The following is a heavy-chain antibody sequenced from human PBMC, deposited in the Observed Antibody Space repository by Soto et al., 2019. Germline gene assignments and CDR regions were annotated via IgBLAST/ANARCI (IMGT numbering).Heavy chain of an antibody. CDR1: GGTFSSYA. D-gene: IGHD1-26*01. CDR2: IIPIFGTA. CDR3: SRGPSSVSYQPYSYYGMDV. J-gene: IGHJ6*02. Sequence: QVQLVQSGAEVKKPGSSVKVSCTASGGTFSSYAISWVRQAPGQGLEWMGGIIPIFGTANYAQKFQGRVTITADKSTSTAYMELSSLRSEDTAVYYCSRGPSSVSYQPYSYYGMDVWGQGTTVTVAS. V-gene: IGHV1-69*06.